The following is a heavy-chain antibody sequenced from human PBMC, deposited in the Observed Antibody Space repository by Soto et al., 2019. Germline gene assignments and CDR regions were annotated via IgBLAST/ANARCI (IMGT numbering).Heavy chain of an antibody. V-gene: IGHV3-30*18. CDR2: ISYDGSNK. Sequence: GGSLRLSCAASGFTFSSYGMHWVRQAPGKGLEWVAVISYDGSNKYYADSVKGRFTISRDNSKNTLYLQMNSLRAEDTAVYYCAKDGSSSWCSDYYDYGMGVWGQGTTVTVSS. CDR1: GFTFSSYG. D-gene: IGHD6-13*01. J-gene: IGHJ6*02. CDR3: AKDGSSSWCSDYYDYGMGV.